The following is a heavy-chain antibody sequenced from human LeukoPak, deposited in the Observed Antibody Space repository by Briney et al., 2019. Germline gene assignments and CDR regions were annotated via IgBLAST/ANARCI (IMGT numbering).Heavy chain of an antibody. Sequence: TGGSVRLSCAASGFTFSGSAMHWVRQASGKGLEWVGRIRSKANSYATAYAASVKGRFTISRDDSKNTAYLQMNSLKTEDTAVYYCTRHPAAAAGRYYYYYMDVWGKGTTVTVSS. V-gene: IGHV3-73*01. CDR1: GFTFSGSA. J-gene: IGHJ6*03. D-gene: IGHD6-13*01. CDR2: IRSKANSYAT. CDR3: TRHPAAAAGRYYYYYMDV.